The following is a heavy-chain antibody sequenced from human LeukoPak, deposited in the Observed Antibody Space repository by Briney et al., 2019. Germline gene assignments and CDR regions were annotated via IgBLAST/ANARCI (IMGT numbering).Heavy chain of an antibody. D-gene: IGHD3-3*01. CDR3: ARGQYYDFWMMISYMDV. CDR1: GGSISSSSYY. CDR2: IYYSGST. V-gene: IGHV4-39*07. Sequence: SETLSLTCTVSGGSISSSSYYWGWIRQPPGKGLEWIGSIYYSGSTYYNPSLKSRVTISVDTSKNQFSLKLSSVTAADTAVYYCARGQYYDFWMMISYMDVWGKGTTVTVSS. J-gene: IGHJ6*03.